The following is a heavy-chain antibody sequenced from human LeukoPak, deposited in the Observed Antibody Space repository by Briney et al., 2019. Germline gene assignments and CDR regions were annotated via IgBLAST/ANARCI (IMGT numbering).Heavy chain of an antibody. Sequence: GRTQSLSRVVSGLLYRRLGTHCAPDAPTKGLECGTDLPYDGNNKYYADSVKGRFTISRDNSKNTLYLQMNNPRAEDTAVYYCARVVAGSVYKYGMDVWGQGTTVTVSS. CDR2: LPYDGNNK. D-gene: IGHD6-19*01. V-gene: IGHV3-33*01. J-gene: IGHJ6*02. CDR3: ARVVAGSVYKYGMDV. CDR1: GLLYRRLG.